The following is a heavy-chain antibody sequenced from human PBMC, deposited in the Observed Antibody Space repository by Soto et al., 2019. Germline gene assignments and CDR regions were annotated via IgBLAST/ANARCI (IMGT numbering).Heavy chain of an antibody. CDR2: IYYSGST. CDR1: GGSISSGGYY. J-gene: IGHJ4*02. Sequence: QVQLQESGPGLVKPSQTLSLTCTVSGGSISSGGYYWSWSRQHPGKGLEWIGDIYYSGSTYCNPSLKSRVTISVDTSKNQFSLKLSSVTAADTAVYYCARERGHDYGDYGYFDYWGQGTLVTVSS. V-gene: IGHV4-31*03. D-gene: IGHD4-17*01. CDR3: ARERGHDYGDYGYFDY.